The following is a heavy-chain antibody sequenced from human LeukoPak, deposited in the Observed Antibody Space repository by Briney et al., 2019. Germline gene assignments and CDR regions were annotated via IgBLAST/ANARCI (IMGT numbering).Heavy chain of an antibody. D-gene: IGHD3-3*01. CDR3: ARAPVDYDFWSGYYTNYYYGMDV. CDR1: GFTFSSYW. Sequence: PGRSLRLSCAASGFTFSSYWMHWVRQAPGKGLVWVSRINSDGSSTSYADSVKGRFTISRDNAKNTLYLQMNSLRAEDTAVYYCARAPVDYDFWSGYYTNYYYGMDVWGQGTTVTVSS. CDR2: INSDGSST. V-gene: IGHV3-74*01. J-gene: IGHJ6*02.